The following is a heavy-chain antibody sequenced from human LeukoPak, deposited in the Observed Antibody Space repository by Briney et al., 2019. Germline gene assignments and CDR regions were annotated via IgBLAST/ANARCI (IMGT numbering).Heavy chain of an antibody. CDR1: GFTFNKYY. V-gene: IGHV3-74*01. Sequence: PGGSLRLSCAVSGFTFNKYYMHWVRQAPGKGLVWVSRISSDGSNTNYADSVKGRFTISRDNAKNTLYLQMNSLSAEDTAVYCCIKVPYWGQGALVTVSS. J-gene: IGHJ4*02. CDR3: IKVPY. CDR2: ISSDGSNT.